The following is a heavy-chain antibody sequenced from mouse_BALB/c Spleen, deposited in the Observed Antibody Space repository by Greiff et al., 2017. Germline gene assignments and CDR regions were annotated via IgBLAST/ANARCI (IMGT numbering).Heavy chain of an antibody. D-gene: IGHD2-1*01. Sequence: EVQLVESGPGLVKPSQSLSLTCTVTGYSITSDYAWNWIRQFPGNQLEWMGYISYSGSTSYNPSLKSRISITRDTSKNQFFLQLNSVTTEDTATYYCARGHYGNSYYAMDYWGQGTSVTVSS. CDR1: GYSITSDYA. J-gene: IGHJ4*01. V-gene: IGHV3-2*02. CDR3: ARGHYGNSYYAMDY. CDR2: ISYSGST.